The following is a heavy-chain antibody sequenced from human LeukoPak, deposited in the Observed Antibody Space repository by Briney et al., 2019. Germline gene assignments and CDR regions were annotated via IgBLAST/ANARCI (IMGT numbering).Heavy chain of an antibody. CDR1: GGSISSYY. V-gene: IGHV4-59*08. CDR3: ARHRVSAAVGATHYDY. D-gene: IGHD1-26*01. CDR2: IYYSGST. J-gene: IGHJ4*02. Sequence: SETLSLTCTVSGGSISSYYWSWIRQPPGKGLEWIGYIYYSGSTNYNPSLKSRVTISVDTSKNQFSLKLSSVTAADTAVYYCARHRVSAAVGATHYDYWGQGTLVTVSS.